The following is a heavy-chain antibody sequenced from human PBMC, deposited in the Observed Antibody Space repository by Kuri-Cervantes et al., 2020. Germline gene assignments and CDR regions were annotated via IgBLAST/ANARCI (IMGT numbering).Heavy chain of an antibody. CDR3: AKETVHGTQTLDY. CDR2: IVHSGGNT. CDR1: GFTFSSYA. D-gene: IGHD4-17*01. J-gene: IGHJ4*02. V-gene: IGHV3-23*01. Sequence: GESLKISCAAYGFTFSSYAMSWVRQAPGKGLEWLSAIVHSGGNTYYADSVKGRFTISRGNSKNAVYLQMNSLRAEDTAVYFCAKETVHGTQTLDYWGQGTLVTVSS.